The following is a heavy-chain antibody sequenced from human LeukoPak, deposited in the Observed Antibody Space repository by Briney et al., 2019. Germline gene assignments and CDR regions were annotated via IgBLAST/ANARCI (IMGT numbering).Heavy chain of an antibody. J-gene: IGHJ4*02. CDR3: ARVCDSSGYYYHEGGYFDY. CDR2: INPSGGST. D-gene: IGHD3-22*01. CDR1: GYTFTSYY. V-gene: IGHV1-46*01. Sequence: GASVKVCCKASGYTFTSYYMHWVRQAPGQGLEWMGIINPSGGSTSYAQKFQGRVTMTRDTSTSTVYMELSSLRSEDTAVYYCARVCDSSGYYYHEGGYFDYWGQGTLVTVSS.